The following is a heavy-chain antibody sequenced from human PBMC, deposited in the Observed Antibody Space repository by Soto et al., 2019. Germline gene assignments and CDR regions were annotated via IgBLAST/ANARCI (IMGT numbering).Heavy chain of an antibody. J-gene: IGHJ4*02. CDR3: ASVTFGGIVLAH. V-gene: IGHV4-59*01. CDR1: AASFSKYY. Sequence: PSETLSVTCAVSAASFSKYYWTWIRQPPGKGLEWIGYIYFNGNTKYNPSLEGRLTISIDTSKKEFSLKLTSVTAADAAVYYCASVTFGGIVLAHWGQGTLVTVSS. CDR2: IYFNGNT. D-gene: IGHD3-16*01.